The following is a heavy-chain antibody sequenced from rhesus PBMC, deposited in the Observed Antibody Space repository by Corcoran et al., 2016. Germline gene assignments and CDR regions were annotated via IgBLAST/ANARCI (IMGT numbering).Heavy chain of an antibody. CDR3: ARDREGMEWCDWLLDY. Sequence: EVQLVESGGCLVQPGWSLRLSCAASGFPFSSYGMHWVRPAPGTGLEWVAVISYDGSKKYDADCVKDRCTISRENAKNMRYLKRNNMKVEDRAVYDWARDREGMEWCDWLLDYWGQGVLVTVSS. D-gene: IGHD3-22*01. J-gene: IGHJ4*01. CDR2: ISYDGSKK. CDR1: GFPFSSYG. V-gene: IGHV3-54*02.